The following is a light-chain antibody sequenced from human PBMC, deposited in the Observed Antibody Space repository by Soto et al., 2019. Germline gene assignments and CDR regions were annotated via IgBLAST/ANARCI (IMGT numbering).Light chain of an antibody. J-gene: IGKJ3*01. CDR2: DAS. CDR3: QQYGRSPGLFT. CDR1: QSISSTY. Sequence: TQSPSTLSASVGDRVTITCRASQSISSTYLAWYQQKPGQAPRLLIYDASNRATGIPDRFSGSGSGTDFTLTISRLEPEDFAVYYCQQYGRSPGLFTFGPGTKVDIK. V-gene: IGKV3-20*01.